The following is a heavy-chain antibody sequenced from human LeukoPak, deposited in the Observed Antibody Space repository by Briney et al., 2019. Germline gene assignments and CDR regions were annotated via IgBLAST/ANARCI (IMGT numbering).Heavy chain of an antibody. J-gene: IGHJ4*02. CDR3: ARAPPIFGVVIIPDNFDY. D-gene: IGHD3-3*01. Sequence: GGSLRLSCAASGFTFSNYNMNWVRQTPGKGLEWVSSITRDSIYTFYADSVKGRFTISRDNAKNSLSLRMNSLRAEDTAVYYCARAPPIFGVVIIPDNFDYWGQGTLVTVSS. CDR2: ITRDSIYT. V-gene: IGHV3-21*01. CDR1: GFTFSNYN.